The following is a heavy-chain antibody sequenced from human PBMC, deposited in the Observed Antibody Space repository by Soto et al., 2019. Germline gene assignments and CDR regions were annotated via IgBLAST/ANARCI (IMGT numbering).Heavy chain of an antibody. D-gene: IGHD6-13*01. CDR2: IWYDGSNK. Sequence: QVQLVESGGGVVQPGRSLRLSCAASGFTFSSYGMHWVRQAPGKGLEWVAVIWYDGSNKYYADSVKGRFTISRDNSKNTLYLQMNSLRAEDTAVYYRARKEQQLDAFDIWGQGTMVTVSS. CDR3: ARKEQQLDAFDI. V-gene: IGHV3-33*01. CDR1: GFTFSSYG. J-gene: IGHJ3*02.